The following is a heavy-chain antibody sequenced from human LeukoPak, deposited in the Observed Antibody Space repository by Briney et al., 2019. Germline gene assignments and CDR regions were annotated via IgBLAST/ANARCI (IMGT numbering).Heavy chain of an antibody. Sequence: SETLSLTCTVSGGSISSYYWSWIRQPPGKGLEWIGYIYYSGSTNYNPSLKSRVTISVDTSKNQFSLKLSSVTAADTAVYYCARFSGTYYYFDSWGRGTLATVSS. D-gene: IGHD3-10*01. CDR3: ARFSGTYYYFDS. CDR2: IYYSGST. J-gene: IGHJ4*02. V-gene: IGHV4-59*08. CDR1: GGSISSYY.